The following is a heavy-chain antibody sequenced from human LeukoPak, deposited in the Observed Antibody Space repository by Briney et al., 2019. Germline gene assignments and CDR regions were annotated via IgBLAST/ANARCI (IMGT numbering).Heavy chain of an antibody. J-gene: IGHJ5*01. V-gene: IGHV4-59*08. CDR2: IYNSGII. Sequence: PSETLSDTCTVSGGSIIEYYWTWIRPLPGRGLGWIGYIYNSGIINYNPSLKSRVTVSVDTSKNQFSLRLTSVTAADTAVYYCARAVPSLDYLFDSWGHGTLVTVSS. D-gene: IGHD4-11*01. CDR3: ARAVPSLDYLFDS. CDR1: GGSIIEYY.